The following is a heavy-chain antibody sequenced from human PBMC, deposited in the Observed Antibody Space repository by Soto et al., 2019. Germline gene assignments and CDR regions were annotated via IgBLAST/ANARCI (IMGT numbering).Heavy chain of an antibody. Sequence: TSETLSLTCTVSGGSISSSSYYWGWIRQPPGKGLEWIGSIYYSGSTYYNPSLKSRVTISLDTSKNQFSLKLSSVTAADTAVYYCARRGSGSYSDYWGQGTLVTVSS. CDR3: ARRGSGSYSDY. CDR1: GGSISSSSYY. V-gene: IGHV4-39*01. D-gene: IGHD3-10*01. J-gene: IGHJ4*02. CDR2: IYYSGST.